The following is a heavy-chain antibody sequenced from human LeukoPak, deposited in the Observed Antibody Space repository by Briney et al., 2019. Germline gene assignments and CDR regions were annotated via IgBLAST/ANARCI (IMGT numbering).Heavy chain of an antibody. CDR3: ARGVYCSSSSCSGRLGYYFYFMDV. J-gene: IGHJ6*03. CDR2: INPNNGAT. D-gene: IGHD2-2*01. Sequence: ASVKVSCKASGYTFTDTYIHWVRQAPGQGLEWMGWINPNNGATNSAQKVQGRVTMTRDTAITTVYMELRSLRYDDTAVYYRARGVYCSSSSCSGRLGYYFYFMDVWGKGTTVTVSS. CDR1: GYTFTDTY. V-gene: IGHV1-2*02.